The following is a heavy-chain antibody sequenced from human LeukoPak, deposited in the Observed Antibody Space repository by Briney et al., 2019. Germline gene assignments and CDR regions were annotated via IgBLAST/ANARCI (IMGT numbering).Heavy chain of an antibody. Sequence: GASVKVSCKASGYTFTCNYMHWVRQAPGQGLEWMGWINPNSGGTNYAQKFQGRVTMTRDTSITTDYMELRRLRSDDTAVYYCARDRSQQLVPLDYWRRGTLVSVSS. CDR1: GYTFTCNY. V-gene: IGHV1-2*02. J-gene: IGHJ4*02. CDR3: ARDRSQQLVPLDY. D-gene: IGHD6-13*01. CDR2: INPNSGGT.